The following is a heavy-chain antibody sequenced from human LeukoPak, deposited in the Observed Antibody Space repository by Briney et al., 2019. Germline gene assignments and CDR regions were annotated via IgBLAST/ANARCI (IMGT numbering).Heavy chain of an antibody. D-gene: IGHD4-17*01. CDR2: IRYDGSTK. Sequence: GGSLRLSCAASGFSFSGYGMHWVRQVPGKGLEWVAFIRYDGSTKFYTDSVKGRFAISRDDSKNTLSLQMNSLRTEDTAVYYCAALHTGTFVDYWGQGTLVTVSS. J-gene: IGHJ4*02. CDR3: AALHTGTFVDY. V-gene: IGHV3-30*02. CDR1: GFSFSGYG.